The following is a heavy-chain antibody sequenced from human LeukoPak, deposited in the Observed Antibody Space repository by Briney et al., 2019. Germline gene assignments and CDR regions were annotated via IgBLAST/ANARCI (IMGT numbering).Heavy chain of an antibody. V-gene: IGHV4-59*01. CDR1: GGSMTNYY. CDR3: ARDNQYNSGWSFDP. CDR2: IYYNGNT. D-gene: IGHD6-19*01. Sequence: PSETLSLTCTVSGGSMTNYYWSWMRRAPGKGLEWIWSIYYNGNTNYNPSVKSRVTISIDTPKKQFYLRLSSVTAADTALYFCARDNQYNSGWSFDPWGQGILVTVSS. J-gene: IGHJ5*02.